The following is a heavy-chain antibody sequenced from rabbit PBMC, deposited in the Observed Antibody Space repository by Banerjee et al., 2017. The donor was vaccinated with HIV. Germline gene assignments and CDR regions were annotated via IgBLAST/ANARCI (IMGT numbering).Heavy chain of an antibody. CDR3: AKDLTGVIGWNFNL. V-gene: IGHV1S45*01. Sequence: QEQLEESGGDLVKPEGSLTLTCTASGFTISNSYWICWVRQAPGKGLEWIACVYTGSSGSTDYASWAKGRFTISKTSSTTVTLQMTSLTAADTATYFCAKDLTGVIGWNFNLWGQGTLVTVS. D-gene: IGHD1-1*01. CDR1: GFTISNSYW. J-gene: IGHJ4*01. CDR2: VYTGSSGST.